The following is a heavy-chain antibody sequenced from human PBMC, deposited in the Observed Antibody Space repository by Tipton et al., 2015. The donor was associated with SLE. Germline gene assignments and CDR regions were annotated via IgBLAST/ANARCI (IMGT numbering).Heavy chain of an antibody. Sequence: TLSLTCTVSGGSISSSSYYWGWIRQPPGKGLEWIGSIYYSGSTYYNPSPKSRVTISVDTSKNQFSLKLSSVTAADTAVYYCARQTIVGATIDAFDIWGQGTMVTVSS. CDR3: ARQTIVGATIDAFDI. J-gene: IGHJ3*02. V-gene: IGHV4-39*01. CDR2: IYYSGST. D-gene: IGHD1-26*01. CDR1: GGSISSSSYY.